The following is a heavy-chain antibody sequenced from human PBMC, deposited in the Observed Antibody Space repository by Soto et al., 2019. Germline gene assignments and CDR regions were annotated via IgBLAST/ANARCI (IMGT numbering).Heavy chain of an antibody. J-gene: IGHJ3*02. CDR2: FDPEDGET. V-gene: IGHV1-24*01. CDR3: ATHPLHTAMVRGDAFDI. Sequence: ASVKVSCKVSGYTLTELSMHWVRQAPGKGLEWMGGFDPEDGETIYAQKFQGRVTMTEDTSTDTAYMELSSLRSEDTAMYYCATHPLHTAMVRGDAFDIWGQGTMVTVSS. D-gene: IGHD5-18*01. CDR1: GYTLTELS.